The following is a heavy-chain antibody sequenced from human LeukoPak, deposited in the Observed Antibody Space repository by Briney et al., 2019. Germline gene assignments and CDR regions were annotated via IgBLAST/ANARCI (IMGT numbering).Heavy chain of an antibody. CDR1: GYTFTSYG. CDR3: ARVPSGGPFDY. D-gene: IGHD2-15*01. J-gene: IGHJ4*02. CDR2: ISAYNGNT. V-gene: IGHV1-18*01. Sequence: EASVKVSCKASGYTFTSYGISWVRQAPGQGLEWMGWISAYNGNTNYAQKFQGRVTMTTDTSTSTAYMELRSLTSDDTAVYYCARVPSGGPFDYWGQGTLVTVSS.